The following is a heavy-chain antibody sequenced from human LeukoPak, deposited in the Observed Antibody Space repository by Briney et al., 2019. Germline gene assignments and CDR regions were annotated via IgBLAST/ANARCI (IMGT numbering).Heavy chain of an antibody. CDR1: GFTFSSYG. CDR3: AKDYYGSGSYLGYYYYYGMDV. Sequence: PGGSLRLSCAASGFTFSSYGMHWVRQAPGKGLEWVAVISYDGSNKYYADSVKGRFTISRDNSKNTLYLQMNSLRAEDTAAYYCAKDYYGSGSYLGYYYYYGMDVWGQGTTVTVSS. CDR2: ISYDGSNK. V-gene: IGHV3-30*18. D-gene: IGHD3-10*01. J-gene: IGHJ6*02.